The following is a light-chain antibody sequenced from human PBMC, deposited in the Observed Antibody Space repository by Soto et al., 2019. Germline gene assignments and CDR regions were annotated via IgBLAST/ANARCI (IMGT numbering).Light chain of an antibody. CDR3: SSYTRSNPLL. J-gene: IGLJ3*02. CDR2: AVN. V-gene: IGLV2-14*01. CDR1: SSDVGGYNY. Sequence: QSALTQPASVSGSPGQSITISCTGTSSDVGGYNYVSWYQQHPGKAPKLMIYAVNHRASGVSNRFSGSKSGNTASLTISGLQAEDDADYYCSSYTRSNPLLFGGGTKLTVL.